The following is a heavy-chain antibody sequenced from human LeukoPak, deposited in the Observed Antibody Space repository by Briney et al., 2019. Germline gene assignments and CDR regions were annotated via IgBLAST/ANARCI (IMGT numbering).Heavy chain of an antibody. CDR3: ARAQQLTVHIDY. J-gene: IGHJ4*02. V-gene: IGHV4-59*08. Sequence: PSETLSLTCTVSGGSISSYYWSWIRQPPGKGLEWIGYIYYSGSTNYNPSLKSRVTISVDTSKNQFSLKLSSVTAADTAVYYCARAQQLTVHIDYWGQGTLVTVSS. D-gene: IGHD6-13*01. CDR2: IYYSGST. CDR1: GGSISSYY.